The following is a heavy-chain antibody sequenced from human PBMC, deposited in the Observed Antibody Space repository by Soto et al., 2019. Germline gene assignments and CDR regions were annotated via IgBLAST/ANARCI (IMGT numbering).Heavy chain of an antibody. CDR1: GFTFSSYA. D-gene: IGHD3-22*01. J-gene: IGHJ6*02. Sequence: PGGSLRLSCAASGFTFSSYAMHWVRQAPGKGLEWVAVISYDGSNKYYADSVKGRFTISRDNSKNTLYLQMNSLRAEDTAVYYCARVHYYDSSGYYPRLYYYYGMDVWGQGTTVTV. CDR2: ISYDGSNK. V-gene: IGHV3-30-3*01. CDR3: ARVHYYDSSGYYPRLYYYYGMDV.